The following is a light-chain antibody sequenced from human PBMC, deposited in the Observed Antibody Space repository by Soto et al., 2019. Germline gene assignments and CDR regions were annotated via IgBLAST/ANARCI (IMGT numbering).Light chain of an antibody. J-gene: IGLJ2*01. V-gene: IGLV4-60*02. CDR2: LEGSGSY. CDR1: SGHSSYI. Sequence: QSVLTQSSSASASPGSSVKLTCTLSSGHSSYIIAWHQQQPGKAPRYLMKLEGSGSYNKGSGVPDRFSGSSSGADRYLTISNLQFEDEADYYCETWDSNTVVFGGGTQLTVL. CDR3: ETWDSNTVV.